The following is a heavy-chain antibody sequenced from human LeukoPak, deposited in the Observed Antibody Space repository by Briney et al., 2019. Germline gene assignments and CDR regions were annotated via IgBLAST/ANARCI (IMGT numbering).Heavy chain of an antibody. CDR2: ISWNSGSI. D-gene: IGHD2/OR15-2a*01. V-gene: IGHV3-9*01. CDR1: GFTFDDYA. J-gene: IGHJ5*02. Sequence: SLRLSCAASGFTFDDYAMHWVRQAPGKGLEWVSGISWNSGSIGYADSVKGRFTISRDNAKNSLYLQMNSLRAEDTALYYCAKGGNRHNWFDPWGQGTLVTVSS. CDR3: AKGGNRHNWFDP.